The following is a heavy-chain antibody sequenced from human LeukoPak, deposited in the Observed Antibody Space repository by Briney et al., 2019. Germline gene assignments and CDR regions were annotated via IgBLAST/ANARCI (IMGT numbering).Heavy chain of an antibody. D-gene: IGHD6-19*01. V-gene: IGHV3-30-3*01. CDR1: GFTFSSYA. Sequence: PGRSLRLSCAASGFTFSSYAMHWVRQAPGKGPEWVAVISYDGSNKYYADSVKGRFTISRDNSKNTLYLQMNSLRAEDTAVYYCARSVAGGHFDYWGQGTLVTVSS. CDR3: ARSVAGGHFDY. J-gene: IGHJ4*02. CDR2: ISYDGSNK.